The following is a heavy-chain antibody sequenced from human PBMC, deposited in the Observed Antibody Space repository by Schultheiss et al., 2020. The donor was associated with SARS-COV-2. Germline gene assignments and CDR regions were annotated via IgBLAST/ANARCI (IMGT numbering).Heavy chain of an antibody. CDR1: GGSISSGGYY. Sequence: SQTLSLTCTVSGGSISSGGYYWSWIRQHPGKGLEWIGYIYYSGSTYYNPFLKSRVTISVDMSKNQFSLKLSSVTAADTAVYYCARNLRSSWYGVVWFDPWFEGAMVTVSS. CDR3: ARNLRSSWYGVVWFDP. D-gene: IGHD6-13*01. J-gene: IGHJ5*02. CDR2: IYYSGST. V-gene: IGHV4-31*03.